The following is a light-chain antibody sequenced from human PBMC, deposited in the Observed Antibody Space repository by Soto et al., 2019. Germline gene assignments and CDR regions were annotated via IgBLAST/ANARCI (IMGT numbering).Light chain of an antibody. J-gene: IGKJ3*01. CDR3: QQYSASPRT. Sequence: EVVLTQSPGTLSLSPGERATLSCRASRTVDGNYLAWYHQKPGQAPRLLIHRASTRAPGIPDRFSASGAGTDFTLTISRLEPEDSAVYYCQQYSASPRTFGPGTKVDIK. V-gene: IGKV3-20*01. CDR1: RTVDGNY. CDR2: RAS.